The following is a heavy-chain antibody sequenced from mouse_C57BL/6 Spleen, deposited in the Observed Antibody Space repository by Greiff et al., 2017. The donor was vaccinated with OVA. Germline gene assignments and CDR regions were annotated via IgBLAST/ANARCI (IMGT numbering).Heavy chain of an antibody. D-gene: IGHD2-3*01. CDR1: GFTFSDYG. CDR2: ISSGSSTI. Sequence: EVQVVESGGGLVKPGGSLKLSCAASGFTFSDYGMHWVRQAPEKGLEWVAYISSGSSTIYYADTVKGRFTISRDNAKNTLFLQMTSLRSEDTAMYYCARALYDYFDYWGQGTTLTVSS. J-gene: IGHJ2*01. CDR3: ARALYDYFDY. V-gene: IGHV5-17*01.